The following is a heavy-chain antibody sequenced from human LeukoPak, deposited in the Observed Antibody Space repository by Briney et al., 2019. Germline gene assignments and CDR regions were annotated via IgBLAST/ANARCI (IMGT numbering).Heavy chain of an antibody. J-gene: IGHJ4*02. CDR1: GFTFSSYA. D-gene: IGHD3-22*01. V-gene: IGHV3-64*01. CDR3: ARDLPITMLVDYFDY. CDR2: ISSNGGST. Sequence: GGSLRLSCAASGFTFSSYAMHWVRQAPGKGLEYVSAISSNGGSTYYANSVKGRFTISRDNARNSLYLQMNSLRAEDTAVYYCARDLPITMLVDYFDYWGQGTLVTVSS.